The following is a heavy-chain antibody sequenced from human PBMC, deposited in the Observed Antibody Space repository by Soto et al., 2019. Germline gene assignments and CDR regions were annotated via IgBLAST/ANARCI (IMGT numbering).Heavy chain of an antibody. Sequence: GGSLRLSCAASGFTFSSYAMHWVRQAPGKGLEWVAVISYDGSNKYYADSVKGRFTISRDNSKNTLYLQMNGLRAEDTAVYYCAREYYYDSSGYSPNWLDPWGQGTLVTVSS. J-gene: IGHJ5*02. D-gene: IGHD3-22*01. CDR1: GFTFSSYA. CDR2: ISYDGSNK. CDR3: AREYYYDSSGYSPNWLDP. V-gene: IGHV3-30-3*01.